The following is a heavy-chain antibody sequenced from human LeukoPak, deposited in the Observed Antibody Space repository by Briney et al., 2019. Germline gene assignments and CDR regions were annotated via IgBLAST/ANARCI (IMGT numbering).Heavy chain of an antibody. D-gene: IGHD3-22*01. Sequence: ASVKVSCKASGYTFTSYYMHWVRQAPGQGLEWMGWINPNSGGTNYAQRFQGRVTMTRDTSISTAYMELSRLRSDDTAVYYCARAGPTYYYDSSGYQNWGQGALVTVSS. CDR1: GYTFTSYY. V-gene: IGHV1-2*02. J-gene: IGHJ4*02. CDR3: ARAGPTYYYDSSGYQN. CDR2: INPNSGGT.